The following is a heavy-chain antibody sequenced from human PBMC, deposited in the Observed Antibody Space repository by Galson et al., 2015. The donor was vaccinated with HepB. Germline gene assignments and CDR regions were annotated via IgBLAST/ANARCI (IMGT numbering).Heavy chain of an antibody. Sequence: ETLSLTCTVSGDSITSYYWSWIRQPAGKGLEWIGRIHSGGVTNYNPSLKSRVAMSVDASRNQISLKLSSVTAADTAIYFCARRDSSAWYFDLWGQGTRVTVSS. CDR2: IHSGGVT. CDR1: GDSITSYY. J-gene: IGHJ4*02. V-gene: IGHV4-4*07. D-gene: IGHD3-22*01. CDR3: ARRDSSAWYFDL.